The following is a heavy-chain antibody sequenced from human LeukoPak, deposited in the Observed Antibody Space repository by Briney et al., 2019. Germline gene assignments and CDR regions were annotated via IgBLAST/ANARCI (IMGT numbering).Heavy chain of an antibody. CDR3: ARGDPVVPARGWFDP. CDR1: GGSISSYY. Sequence: SETLSLTCTVSGGSISSYYWSWIRQPAGKGLEWIGRIYTSGSTNYNPSLKSRVTMSVDTSKNQFSLKLSSVTAAETDVYYCARGDPVVPARGWFDPWGQGTMVTVSS. J-gene: IGHJ5*02. V-gene: IGHV4-4*07. D-gene: IGHD2-2*01. CDR2: IYTSGST.